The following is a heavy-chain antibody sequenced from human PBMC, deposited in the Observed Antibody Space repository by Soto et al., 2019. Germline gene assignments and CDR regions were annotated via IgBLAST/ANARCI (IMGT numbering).Heavy chain of an antibody. V-gene: IGHV3-30*03. CDR1: GVSFSSYG. Sequence: GSWRLSCESSGVSFSSYGMEWVRRAPGKGLEWVAATTYDGGIKHYVDSVKGRFTISRDNSKNTLYLQMNSLRVEDTATYYCAGALENPYFYYGLNVWGQGTTVTVSS. CDR3: AGALENPYFYYGLNV. J-gene: IGHJ6*02. D-gene: IGHD1-1*01. CDR2: TTYDGGIK.